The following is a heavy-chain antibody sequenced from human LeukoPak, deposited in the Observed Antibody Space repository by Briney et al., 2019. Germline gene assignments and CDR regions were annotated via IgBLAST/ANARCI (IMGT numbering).Heavy chain of an antibody. CDR2: ISNSGTST. J-gene: IGHJ4*02. Sequence: GSLRLSFAASGFPLRSYAMSWVRQAPGKGLEWVSTISNSGTSTYYADSVRGRFTISRDNSKKMLYLQMNSLRAEDTALYYCAKPGSHYDYWGQGTLVTVSS. D-gene: IGHD1-26*01. V-gene: IGHV3-23*01. CDR3: AKPGSHYDY. CDR1: GFPLRSYA.